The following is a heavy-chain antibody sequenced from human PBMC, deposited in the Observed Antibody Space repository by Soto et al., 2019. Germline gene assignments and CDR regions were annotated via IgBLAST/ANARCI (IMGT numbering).Heavy chain of an antibody. CDR2: IYYSGST. J-gene: IGHJ5*02. D-gene: IGHD3-22*01. V-gene: IGHV4-30-4*01. CDR1: GGSISSGDYY. Sequence: SETLSLTCTVSGGSISSGDYYWSWIRQPPGKGLEWIGYIYYSGSTYYNPSLKSRVTISVDTSKNQFSLKLSSVTAADTAVYYCARVRWGISDSSGIDPWGQGTLVTVSS. CDR3: ARVRWGISDSSGIDP.